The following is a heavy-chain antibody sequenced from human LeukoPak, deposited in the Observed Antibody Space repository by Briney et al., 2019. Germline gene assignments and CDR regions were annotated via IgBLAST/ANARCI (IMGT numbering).Heavy chain of an antibody. D-gene: IGHD1-26*01. V-gene: IGHV3-30*18. Sequence: GRSLRLSCAASGFTFSSYAMHWVRQAPGKGLEWVALISYDGSNKYYADSVKGRFTISRDNSKNTLYLQMNSLRAEDTAVYYCAKDAEWQHPVYYFDYWGQGTLVTVSS. J-gene: IGHJ4*02. CDR3: AKDAEWQHPVYYFDY. CDR1: GFTFSSYA. CDR2: ISYDGSNK.